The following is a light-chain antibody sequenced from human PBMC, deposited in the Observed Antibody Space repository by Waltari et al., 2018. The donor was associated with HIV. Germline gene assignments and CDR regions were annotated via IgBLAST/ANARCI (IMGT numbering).Light chain of an antibody. J-gene: IGKJ1*01. CDR1: QSVSDN. CDR2: GAS. V-gene: IGKV3-15*01. Sequence: EIVMTQSPATLSVSPGERATLSCRASQSVSDNLAWYQQKPGQAPRLLIYGASTRAIGIPVRFSGSGSGTEFTLTISSLQSEDFAVYYCQQYNNWPPVTFGQGTKVEIK. CDR3: QQYNNWPPVT.